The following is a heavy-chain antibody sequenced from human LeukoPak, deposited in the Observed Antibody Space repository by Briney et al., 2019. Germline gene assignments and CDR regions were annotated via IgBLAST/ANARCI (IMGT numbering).Heavy chain of an antibody. CDR1: GFTFTDYW. CDR3: GISRWSGYCSA. Sequence: PGGALRLSCADPGFTFTDYWMHRVRQAPGEGLGWVSRINSDGSDSTYADSVKVRFTIYRDNAKNTVYLQMSSLRVEDMAMYYCGISRWSGYCSAWGQGTPVTVSS. D-gene: IGHD3-3*01. V-gene: IGHV3-74*03. J-gene: IGHJ4*02. CDR2: INSDGSDS.